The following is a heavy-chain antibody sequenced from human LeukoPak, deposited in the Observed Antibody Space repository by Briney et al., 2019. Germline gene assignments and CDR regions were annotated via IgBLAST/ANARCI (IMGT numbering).Heavy chain of an antibody. V-gene: IGHV3-9*01. CDR3: AREGYGDHFDS. Sequence: GGSLRLSCAASGFTFDDYAMHWVRQAPGKGLEWVSGISWNSGSIGYADSVKGRFTISRDNAKNSLYLQMNSLRAEDTAVYYCAREGYGDHFDSWGQGTLVTVSS. J-gene: IGHJ4*02. CDR1: GFTFDDYA. D-gene: IGHD4-17*01. CDR2: ISWNSGSI.